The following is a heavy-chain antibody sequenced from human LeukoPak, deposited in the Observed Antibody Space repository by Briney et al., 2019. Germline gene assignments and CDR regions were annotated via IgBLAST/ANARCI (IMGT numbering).Heavy chain of an antibody. CDR1: GFTFSSYA. CDR3: AKTRPLDSSSWSHGDH. V-gene: IGHV3-23*01. J-gene: IGHJ4*02. D-gene: IGHD6-13*01. Sequence: GGSLRLSCAASGFTFSSYAMSWVRQAPGKGLEWVSAISGSGDSTYYGDSVKGRFTISRDNSKNTLYLQMNSLRAEDTAVYYCAKTRPLDSSSWSHGDHWGQGTLVTVSS. CDR2: ISGSGDST.